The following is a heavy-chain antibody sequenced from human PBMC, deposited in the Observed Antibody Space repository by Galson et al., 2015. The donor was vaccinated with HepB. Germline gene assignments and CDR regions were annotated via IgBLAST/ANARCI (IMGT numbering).Heavy chain of an antibody. Sequence: LTCAVYGGSFSGYYWSWIRQSPEKGLEYIGEVNHRGYTTYNPSFKSRVTIAVDMSKNEFSLKMKSVTAADTAVYYCARVDVVTTNFFDPWGQGTPVSVSS. CDR2: VNHRGYT. CDR1: GGSFSGYY. V-gene: IGHV4-34*01. CDR3: ARVDVVTTNFFDP. J-gene: IGHJ5*02. D-gene: IGHD5-12*01.